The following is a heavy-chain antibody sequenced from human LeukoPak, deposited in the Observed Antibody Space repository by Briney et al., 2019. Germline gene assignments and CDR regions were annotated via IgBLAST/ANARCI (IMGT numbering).Heavy chain of an antibody. CDR3: ARDIGGPSLFGVVSNWFDP. Sequence: ASVKVSCKASEGTFSSYAISWVRQAPGQGLEWMGRIIPILGIANYAQKFQGRVTITADKSTSTAYMELSSLRSEDTAVYYCARDIGGPSLFGVVSNWFDPWGQGTLVTVSS. CDR1: EGTFSSYA. V-gene: IGHV1-69*04. J-gene: IGHJ5*02. D-gene: IGHD3-3*01. CDR2: IIPILGIA.